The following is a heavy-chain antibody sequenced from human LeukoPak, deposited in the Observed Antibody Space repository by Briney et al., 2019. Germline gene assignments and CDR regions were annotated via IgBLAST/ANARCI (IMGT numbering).Heavy chain of an antibody. CDR1: GGSFSGYY. CDR3: ARGGTISGVVSNSTFDY. J-gene: IGHJ4*02. Sequence: SETLSLTCAVYGGSFSGYYWSWIRQPPGKGLEWIGEINHSGSTNYNPSLKSRVTISVDTSKNQFSLKLSSVTAADTAVYYCARGGTISGVVSNSTFDYWGQGTLVTVSS. D-gene: IGHD3-3*01. CDR2: INHSGST. V-gene: IGHV4-34*01.